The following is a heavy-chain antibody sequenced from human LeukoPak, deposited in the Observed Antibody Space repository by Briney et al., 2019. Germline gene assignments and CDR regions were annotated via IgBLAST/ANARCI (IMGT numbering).Heavy chain of an antibody. CDR1: GGSISTHY. D-gene: IGHD6-19*01. J-gene: IGHJ6*02. V-gene: IGHV4-59*11. CDR3: TRGFAVAGTHYYYFYAMDV. Sequence: SETLSLTCTVSGGSISTHYGGWIRQPPGKGLEWIGYIYHTGSPTNYNPSLKSRVTISVDTSKNLFSLKLNSVTAADTAMYYWTRGFAVAGTHYYYFYAMDVWGHGTTVTVSS. CDR2: IYHTGSPT.